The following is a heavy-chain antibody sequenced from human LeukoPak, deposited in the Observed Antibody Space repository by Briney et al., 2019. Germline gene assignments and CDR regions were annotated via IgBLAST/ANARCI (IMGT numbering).Heavy chain of an antibody. V-gene: IGHV4-34*01. D-gene: IGHD5-18*01. CDR3: ASEDTAMVQFDY. Sequence: SETLSLTCAVYGGSFSGYYWSWIRQPPGKGLEWIGEINHSGSTNYNPSLKSRVTISVDTSKNQFSLKLSSVTAADTAVYYCASEDTAMVQFDYWGQGTLVTVSS. CDR2: INHSGST. J-gene: IGHJ4*02. CDR1: GGSFSGYY.